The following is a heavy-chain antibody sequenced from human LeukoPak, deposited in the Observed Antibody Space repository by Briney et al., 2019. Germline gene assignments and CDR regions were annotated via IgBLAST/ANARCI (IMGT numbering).Heavy chain of an antibody. V-gene: IGHV3-74*01. D-gene: IGHD6-19*01. Sequence: GGSLRLSCAASGFTFSKYWMLWVRQAPGKGLESVTRINTDGTVTTYTDSVKGRFTVSRDNADNTMFLQMNSVRDEDTAVYYCATKQWLAPPPDSWGQGTPVTVSS. CDR1: GFTFSKYW. CDR2: INTDGTVT. CDR3: ATKQWLAPPPDS. J-gene: IGHJ4*02.